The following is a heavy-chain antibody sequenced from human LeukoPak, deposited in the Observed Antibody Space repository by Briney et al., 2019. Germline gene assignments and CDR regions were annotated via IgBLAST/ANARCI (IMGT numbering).Heavy chain of an antibody. CDR2: IYTSGST. CDR3: ARHTQWLAYFDY. D-gene: IGHD6-19*01. Sequence: PSETLSLTCTVSGGSISSYYWSWIRQPPGKGLEWIGYIYTSGSTNYNPSLKSRVTTSVDTSKNQFSLKLSSVTAADTAVYYCARHTQWLAYFDYWGQGTLVTVSS. J-gene: IGHJ4*02. CDR1: GGSISSYY. V-gene: IGHV4-4*09.